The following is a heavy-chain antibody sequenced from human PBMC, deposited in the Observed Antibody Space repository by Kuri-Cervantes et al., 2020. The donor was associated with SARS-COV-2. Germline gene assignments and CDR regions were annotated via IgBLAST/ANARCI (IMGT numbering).Heavy chain of an antibody. CDR3: AKITCTNGVCYAPGGMDV. Sequence: GGSLRLSCAASGFTFSGHWIHWVRQAPGKGLVWVSRINPDGSYTNNADSVKGRFTLSRDNAKNMLFLQMNSLRAEDTAVYYCAKITCTNGVCYAPGGMDVWGQGTTVTVSS. D-gene: IGHD2-8*01. CDR2: INPDGSYT. V-gene: IGHV3-74*01. J-gene: IGHJ6*02. CDR1: GFTFSGHW.